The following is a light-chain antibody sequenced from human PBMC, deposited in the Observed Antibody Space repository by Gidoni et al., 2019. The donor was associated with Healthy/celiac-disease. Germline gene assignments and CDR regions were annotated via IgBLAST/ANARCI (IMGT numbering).Light chain of an antibody. Sequence: QSVLTQPPPASASPGQRVTIACSGSSTNIGSNTVNWYQQLPGTAPNLLIYSNNQRPSGVPDRFSGSKSGTAASLAISGLQSEDGADYYCAAWDDSLNGWVFGGGTKLTVL. J-gene: IGLJ3*02. CDR2: SNN. CDR1: STNIGSNT. CDR3: AAWDDSLNGWV. V-gene: IGLV1-44*01.